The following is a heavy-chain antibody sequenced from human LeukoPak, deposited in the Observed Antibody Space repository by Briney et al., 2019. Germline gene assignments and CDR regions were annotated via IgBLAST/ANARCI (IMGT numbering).Heavy chain of an antibody. CDR3: ARDLGGSHYYYYMDV. V-gene: IGHV1-2*02. J-gene: IGHJ6*03. D-gene: IGHD1-26*01. Sequence: ASVKVSCKASGYTFTGYYMHWVRQAPGQGLEWMGWINPNSGGTNYAQKFQGRVTMTRDTSISTAYMELSRLRSDDTAVYYCARDLGGSHYYYYMDVWGKGTTVTISS. CDR2: INPNSGGT. CDR1: GYTFTGYY.